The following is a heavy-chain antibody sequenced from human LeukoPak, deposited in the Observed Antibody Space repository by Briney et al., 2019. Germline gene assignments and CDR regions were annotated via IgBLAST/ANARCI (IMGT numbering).Heavy chain of an antibody. Sequence: GGSLRLSCAASGFTFSGSAMHWVRQASGKGLEWVGRIRSKANSYATAYAASVKGRFTISRDDSKNTAYLQMNSPKTEDTAVYYCTSPGGYSSGWYEGFDYWGQGTLVTVSS. D-gene: IGHD6-19*01. V-gene: IGHV3-73*01. CDR3: TSPGGYSSGWYEGFDY. J-gene: IGHJ4*02. CDR2: IRSKANSYAT. CDR1: GFTFSGSA.